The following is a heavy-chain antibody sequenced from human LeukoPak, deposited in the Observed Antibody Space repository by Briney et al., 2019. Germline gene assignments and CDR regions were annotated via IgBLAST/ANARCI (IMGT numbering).Heavy chain of an antibody. J-gene: IGHJ5*02. Sequence: GASVKVSCKASGYTFTGYYMHWVRQAPGQGLEWMGWINPNSGGTNYAQKFQGRVTMTRDTSISTAYMELSRLRSDDTAVYYCARDPAIVAAPSPFDPWGQGTLVTVSS. CDR1: GYTFTGYY. D-gene: IGHD6-13*01. V-gene: IGHV1-2*02. CDR3: ARDPAIVAAPSPFDP. CDR2: INPNSGGT.